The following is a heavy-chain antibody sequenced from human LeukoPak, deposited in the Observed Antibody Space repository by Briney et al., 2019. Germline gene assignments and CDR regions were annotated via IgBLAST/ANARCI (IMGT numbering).Heavy chain of an antibody. Sequence: GESLKISCKGSGCSFPSYWIGWVRQMSGRGLECMGIIYPGDSDTRYSPSFQGQVTISADATMNTAFLQWSSLKASDIAIYYCARFRCGGDCHSDLWGQGTLVTVSS. J-gene: IGHJ5*02. CDR2: IYPGDSDT. D-gene: IGHD2-21*02. CDR1: GCSFPSYW. CDR3: ARFRCGGDCHSDL. V-gene: IGHV5-51*01.